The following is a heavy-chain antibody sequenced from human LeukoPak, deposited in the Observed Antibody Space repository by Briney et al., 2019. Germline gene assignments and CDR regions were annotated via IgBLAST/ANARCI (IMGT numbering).Heavy chain of an antibody. Sequence: SETLSLTCTVSGGSISSYYWSWIRQPPGKGLEWIGYIYYSGSTNYNPSLKSRVTISVDTSKNQFSLKLSSVTAADTAVYYCARWGPIATKHEPDDYWGQGTLVTVSS. CDR3: ARWGPIATKHEPDDY. CDR2: IYYSGST. CDR1: GGSISSYY. V-gene: IGHV4-59*01. J-gene: IGHJ4*02. D-gene: IGHD1-14*01.